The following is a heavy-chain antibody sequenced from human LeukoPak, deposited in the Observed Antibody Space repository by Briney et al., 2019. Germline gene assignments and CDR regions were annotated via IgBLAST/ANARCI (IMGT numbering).Heavy chain of an antibody. D-gene: IGHD6-13*01. CDR2: IYHSGST. Sequence: KPSETLSLTCTVSGYSISSGYYWGWIRQPPGKGLEWIGSIYHSGSTYYNPSLKSRVTISVDTSKNQFSLKLSSVTAADTAVYYRARDRIAAADINWFDPWGQGTLVTVSS. CDR1: GYSISSGYY. CDR3: ARDRIAAADINWFDP. V-gene: IGHV4-38-2*02. J-gene: IGHJ5*02.